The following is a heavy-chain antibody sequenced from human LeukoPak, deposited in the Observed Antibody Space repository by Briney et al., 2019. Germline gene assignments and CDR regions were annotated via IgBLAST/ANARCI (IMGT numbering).Heavy chain of an antibody. V-gene: IGHV4-4*02. CDR2: IYHSGST. CDR1: GGSISSSNW. D-gene: IGHD2-2*01. CDR3: ARYCSSTSCPTDAFDI. Sequence: PSETLSLTCAVSGGSISSSNWWSWVRQPPGKGLEWIGEIYHSGSTNYNPSLKSRVTISVDKSKNHFSLKLSSVTAADTAVYYCARYCSSTSCPTDAFDIWGQGTMVTVSS. J-gene: IGHJ3*02.